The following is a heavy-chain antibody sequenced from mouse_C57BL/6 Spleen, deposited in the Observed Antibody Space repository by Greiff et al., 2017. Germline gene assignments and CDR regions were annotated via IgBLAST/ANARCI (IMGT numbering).Heavy chain of an antibody. V-gene: IGHV1-9*01. CDR3: ASPFGGFAY. CDR1: GYTFTGYW. CDR2: ILPGSGST. Sequence: VQLQQSGAELMKPGASVKLSCKATGYTFTGYWIEWVKQRPGHGLEWIGEILPGSGSTNSNEKFKGKATFTSDTSSNTAYMQLSSLTTEDSAIYYCASPFGGFAYWGQGTLVTVSA. J-gene: IGHJ3*01.